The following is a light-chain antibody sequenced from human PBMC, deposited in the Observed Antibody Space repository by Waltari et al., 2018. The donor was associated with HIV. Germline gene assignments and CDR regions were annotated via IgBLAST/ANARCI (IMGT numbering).Light chain of an antibody. CDR3: CSYVGSSSLV. CDR1: SSDIRTYNL. J-gene: IGLJ2*01. CDR2: EVS. V-gene: IGLV2-23*02. Sequence: QAALTQPASVSGSPGQLITISCTGTSSDIRTYNLVSWYQQNPAKAPKLMIHEVSKRPSGVSDRFSGSKSGNTASLTISGLQAEDEADYYCCSYVGSSSLVFGGGTKLTVL.